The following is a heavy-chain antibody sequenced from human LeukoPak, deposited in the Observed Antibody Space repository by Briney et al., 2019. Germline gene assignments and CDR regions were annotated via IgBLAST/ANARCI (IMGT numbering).Heavy chain of an antibody. Sequence: SETLSLTCAVYGGSFSGYYWSWIRQPPAKALEWIGEINHSGSTNYNPSLKSRVTISVDTSKNQFSLKLSSVTAADTAVYYCARGSAAGCSGGSCYSAGNWFDPWGQGTLVTVSS. CDR1: GGSFSGYY. V-gene: IGHV4-34*01. CDR2: INHSGST. D-gene: IGHD2-15*01. J-gene: IGHJ5*02. CDR3: ARGSAAGCSGGSCYSAGNWFDP.